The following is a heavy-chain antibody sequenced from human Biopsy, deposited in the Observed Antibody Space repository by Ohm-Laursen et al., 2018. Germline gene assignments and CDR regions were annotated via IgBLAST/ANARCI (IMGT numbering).Heavy chain of an antibody. CDR2: ISYNERT. Sequence: TLSLTWSVSGASVKTSGYFWAWIRQRPGKGLEWIGYISYNERTHYNPSLTSRLAISFDTSNNRISLQLRSVSVVDTAVYYCVREPKTGTAEAWYFDLWGRGSPVTVPS. V-gene: IGHV4-31*02. J-gene: IGHJ2*01. CDR1: GASVKTSGYF. CDR3: VREPKTGTAEAWYFDL. D-gene: IGHD3-9*01.